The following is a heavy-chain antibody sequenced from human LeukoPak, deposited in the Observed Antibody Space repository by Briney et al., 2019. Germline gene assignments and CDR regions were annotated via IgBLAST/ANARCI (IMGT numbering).Heavy chain of an antibody. V-gene: IGHV1-2*02. Sequence: EASVKVSCKASGYTFTGYYMHWVRQAPGQGLEWMGWINPNSGGTNYAQKFQGRVTMTRDTSISTAYMELSRLRSDDTAVYYCARLSDGYNDAYDIWGQGTMVTVTS. D-gene: IGHD5-24*01. CDR2: INPNSGGT. J-gene: IGHJ3*02. CDR1: GYTFTGYY. CDR3: ARLSDGYNDAYDI.